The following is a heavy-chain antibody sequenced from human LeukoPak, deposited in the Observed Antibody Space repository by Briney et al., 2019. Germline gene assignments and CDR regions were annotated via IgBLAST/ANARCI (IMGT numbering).Heavy chain of an antibody. D-gene: IGHD3-3*01. CDR2: LRSTVHGGPA. Sequence: PGGSLRLSCAASGFTFSSYMMSWFRQAPGQGLEWVGFLRSTVHGGPAEYAASVEGRFIISRDDSKSIAYLQMNSLKTEDTAVYYCTRAGGYDFWIDYWGQGTLVTVSS. J-gene: IGHJ4*02. V-gene: IGHV3-49*03. CDR1: GFTFSSYM. CDR3: TRAGGYDFWIDY.